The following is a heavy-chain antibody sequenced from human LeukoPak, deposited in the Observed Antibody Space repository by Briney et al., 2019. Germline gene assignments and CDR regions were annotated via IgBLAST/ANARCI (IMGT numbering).Heavy chain of an antibody. V-gene: IGHV5-51*01. CDR2: INPGDSGT. Sequence: ESLKISCKGSGYSFTSYWIGWVRQMPGKGLEWLGIINPGDSGTRYSPSFQGQVTISADKSISTANLQWSSLKASDTAMYYCARRIGSGWYDYWGQGTLVTVSS. CDR3: ARRIGSGWYDY. CDR1: GYSFTSYW. J-gene: IGHJ4*02. D-gene: IGHD6-19*01.